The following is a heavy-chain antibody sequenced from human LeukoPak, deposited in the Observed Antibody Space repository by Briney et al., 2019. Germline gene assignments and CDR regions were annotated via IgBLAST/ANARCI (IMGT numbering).Heavy chain of an antibody. Sequence: GGSLRLSCAASGFTFSIYAMSWVRQAPGRGLQWVSSITSRGESTWYVDSVKGRFTITRDHSENTRYLQMHSLRAEDTAVYYCARDRPNYYGSDGHYYRRDGDYWGRGTLVSVSS. CDR2: ITSRGEST. D-gene: IGHD3-22*01. CDR1: GFTFSIYA. CDR3: ARDRPNYYGSDGHYYRRDGDY. V-gene: IGHV3-23*01. J-gene: IGHJ4*02.